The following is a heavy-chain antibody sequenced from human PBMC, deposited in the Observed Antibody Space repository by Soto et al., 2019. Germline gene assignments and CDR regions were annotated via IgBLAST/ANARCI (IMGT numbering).Heavy chain of an antibody. V-gene: IGHV3-30-3*01. J-gene: IGHJ6*02. CDR1: GFTFSSYA. D-gene: IGHD6-6*01. CDR2: ISYDGSNK. CDR3: ARDTSSLPYYYYGMDV. Sequence: GGSLRLSCAASGFTFSSYAMHWVRQAPGKGLEWVAVISYDGSNKYYADSVKGRFTISRDNSKNTLYLQMNSLRAEDTAVYYCARDTSSLPYYYYGMDVWGQGTTVTVSS.